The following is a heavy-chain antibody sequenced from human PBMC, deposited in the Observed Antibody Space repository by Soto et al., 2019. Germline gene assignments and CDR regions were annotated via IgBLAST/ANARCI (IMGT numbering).Heavy chain of an antibody. V-gene: IGHV5-51*01. CDR3: ARLHSNWFDF. Sequence: PGESLKISCKGSEYTFSDFRIGWVRQMPGRGLEWMGIIHPGDSETRYSPSFQGQVTISVDKSISTAYLQWSSLKASDTAMYYCARLHSNWFDFWGQGTLVTVSS. D-gene: IGHD4-4*01. CDR1: EYTFSDFR. J-gene: IGHJ5*01. CDR2: IHPGDSET.